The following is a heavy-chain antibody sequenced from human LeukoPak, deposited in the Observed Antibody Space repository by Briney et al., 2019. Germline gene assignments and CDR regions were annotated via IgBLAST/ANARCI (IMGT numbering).Heavy chain of an antibody. CDR1: GYTFTDYY. CDR3: ATTFSSGWYFHY. D-gene: IGHD6-19*01. J-gene: IGHJ4*02. V-gene: IGHV1-2*02. CDR2: INTNSGAR. Sequence: ASVKVSCKASGYTFTDYYMHWVRQAPGQGLEGMGWINTNSGARIYAQKFQGRVTMTRDSSISTAYMEVSRLTSDDTAVYHCATTFSSGWYFHYWGQGTLVTVSS.